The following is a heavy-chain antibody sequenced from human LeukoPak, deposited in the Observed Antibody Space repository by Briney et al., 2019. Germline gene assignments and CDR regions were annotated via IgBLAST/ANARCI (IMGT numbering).Heavy chain of an antibody. Sequence: GGSLRLSCAASGFTFSSYTMGWVRQAPGKGLEWVSAISGDGVNTYYSDSVKGRFTISRDNSKNTLYLQMNSLRAEDTAVYYCARDDYGGLDYWGQGTLVTVSS. CDR3: ARDDYGGLDY. CDR1: GFTFSSYT. D-gene: IGHD4-23*01. V-gene: IGHV3-23*01. CDR2: ISGDGVNT. J-gene: IGHJ4*02.